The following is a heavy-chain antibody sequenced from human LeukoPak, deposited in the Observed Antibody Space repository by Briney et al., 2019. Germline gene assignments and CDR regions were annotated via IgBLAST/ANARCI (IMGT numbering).Heavy chain of an antibody. D-gene: IGHD1-26*01. CDR2: ISSSSSFL. CDR3: ARDPYSGNYGNYYYYYMDV. CDR1: GFTFSSYS. Sequence: PGGSLRLSCAVSGFTFSSYSMNWVRQSPGKGLEWVSYISSSSSFLYYADSVKGRFTISRDNAKNSLYLQMNSLGPEDTAVYYCARDPYSGNYGNYYYYYMDVWGKGTTVTISS. J-gene: IGHJ6*03. V-gene: IGHV3-21*05.